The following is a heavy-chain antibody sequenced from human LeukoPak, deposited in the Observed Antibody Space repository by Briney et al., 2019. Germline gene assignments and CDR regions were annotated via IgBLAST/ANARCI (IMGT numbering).Heavy chain of an antibody. J-gene: IGHJ4*02. CDR2: ISSSGGST. V-gene: IGHV3-64*04. Sequence: GGSLRLSCSASGFIFSSYAMHWVRQAPGKRLEYVSAISSSGGSTYYADSVKGRFTISRDNSRNTLYLQMNSLRAEDTAVYYCARGSGHPYYFDYWGQGTLVTVSS. CDR3: ARGSGHPYYFDY. D-gene: IGHD2-15*01. CDR1: GFIFSSYA.